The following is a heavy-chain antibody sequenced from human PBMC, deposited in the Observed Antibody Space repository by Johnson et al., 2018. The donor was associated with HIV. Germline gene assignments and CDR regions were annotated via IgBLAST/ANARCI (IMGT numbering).Heavy chain of an antibody. J-gene: IGHJ3*02. CDR3: ASDFFLDVSSGYYHDACDI. CDR2: ISYDGSNK. D-gene: IGHD3-22*01. Sequence: QVHLVESGGGVVQPGRSLRLSCAASGFTFSSYAMHWVSQAPGKGLEWVADISYDGSNKYYADSVKGRFNISRDNYKNTMYLQMNSLRAEDTAVYYCASDFFLDVSSGYYHDACDIWGQGTMVTVS. CDR1: GFTFSSYA. V-gene: IGHV3-30-3*01.